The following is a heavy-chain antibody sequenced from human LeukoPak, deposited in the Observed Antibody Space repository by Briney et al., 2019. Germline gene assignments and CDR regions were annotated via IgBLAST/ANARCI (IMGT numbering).Heavy chain of an antibody. Sequence: ASLKVSCKASGYTFTNYYIHWLRQAPGQGLEWMGRINPNTGGTDYAQKFQSRLTVTRDTSISTAYMELSRLRSDDTAVYYCAITHSHNAFDIWGQGTMASVSS. D-gene: IGHD2-21*01. CDR1: GYTFTNYY. V-gene: IGHV1-2*06. J-gene: IGHJ3*02. CDR3: AITHSHNAFDI. CDR2: INPNTGGT.